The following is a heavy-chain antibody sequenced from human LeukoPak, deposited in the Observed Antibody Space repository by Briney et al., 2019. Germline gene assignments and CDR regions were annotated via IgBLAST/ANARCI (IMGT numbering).Heavy chain of an antibody. CDR2: MYYSGST. J-gene: IGHJ5*02. D-gene: IGHD3-22*01. Sequence: SQTLSLTCTVSGGSISSGDYYWSWIRQPPGKGLEWIAYMYYSGSTYYNPSLKSRVTMSADTSKNQLSLKLSSVTAADKAVYYCARPYYYDSRIDPWGQGILVTVSS. CDR1: GGSISSGDYY. CDR3: ARPYYYDSRIDP. V-gene: IGHV4-30-4*01.